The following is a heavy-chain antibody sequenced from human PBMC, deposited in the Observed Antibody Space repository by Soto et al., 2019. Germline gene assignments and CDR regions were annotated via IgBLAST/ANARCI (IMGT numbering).Heavy chain of an antibody. J-gene: IGHJ4*02. Sequence: SETLSLTCAVYGGSFSGYYWSWIRQPPGKGLEWIGEINHSGSTNYNPSLKSRVTISVDTSKNQFSLKLSSVTAADTAVYYCARGGHIVVVTAIRVRAFDYWGQGTLVTVSS. CDR1: GGSFSGYY. CDR2: INHSGST. CDR3: ARGGHIVVVTAIRVRAFDY. D-gene: IGHD2-21*02. V-gene: IGHV4-34*01.